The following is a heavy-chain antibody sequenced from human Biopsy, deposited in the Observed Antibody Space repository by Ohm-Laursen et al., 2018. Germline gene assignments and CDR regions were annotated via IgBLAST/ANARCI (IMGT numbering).Heavy chain of an antibody. J-gene: IGHJ4*02. CDR3: ARDPRDTALGIFDY. V-gene: IGHV3-33*01. CDR2: IWFDETNK. CDR1: GFTLNKHG. Sequence: SLRLSCAASGFTLNKHGMHWVRQAPGKGLEWVGVIWFDETNKHYADSVKGRFTISRDNSKNMLYLQMNTLRDADTAVYYCARDPRDTALGIFDYWGLGTLVTVSS. D-gene: IGHD5-18*01.